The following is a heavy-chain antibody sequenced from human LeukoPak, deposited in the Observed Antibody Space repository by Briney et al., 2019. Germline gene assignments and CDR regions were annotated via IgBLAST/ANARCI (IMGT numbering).Heavy chain of an antibody. CDR1: GFTFSSYA. CDR3: AKDRTVADRFENNWFDP. V-gene: IGHV3-23*01. J-gene: IGHJ5*02. Sequence: GGSLRLSCAAPGFTFSSYAMSWVRQAPGKGLEWVSAISGSGGSTYYADSVKGRFTISRDNSKNTLYLQMNSLRAEDTAVYYCAKDRTVADRFENNWFDPWGQGTLVTVSS. D-gene: IGHD6-6*01. CDR2: ISGSGGST.